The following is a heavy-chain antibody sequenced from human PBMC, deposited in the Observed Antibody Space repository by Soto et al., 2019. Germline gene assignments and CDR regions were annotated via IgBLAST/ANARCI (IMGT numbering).Heavy chain of an antibody. D-gene: IGHD3-22*01. V-gene: IGHV1-3*01. J-gene: IGHJ4*02. CDR1: GYTFTSYA. Sequence: ASVKVSCKASGYTFTSYAIHWVRQAPGQRLEWMGRINVGDGDTQYSQTFQGRVTLTRDTRANTAYMELSSLRSEDTAVYYCARDTSGYSPFDYWGQGTPVTVS. CDR2: INVGDGDT. CDR3: ARDTSGYSPFDY.